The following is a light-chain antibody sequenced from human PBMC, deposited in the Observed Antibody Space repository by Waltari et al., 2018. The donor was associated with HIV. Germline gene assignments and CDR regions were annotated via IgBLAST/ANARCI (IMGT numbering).Light chain of an antibody. J-gene: IGLJ3*02. CDR2: NTD. Sequence: QTVVTQEPSLTVSPGGTVTLTCASSTGTVISLNYPSWFQHKPGHAPRSLIYNTDNRNSWTPDRFSGSLPGGKAALTLSGVQPEDEADYYCVIYYGGSWVFGGGTRLTVL. V-gene: IGLV7-43*01. CDR1: TGTVISLNY. CDR3: VIYYGGSWV.